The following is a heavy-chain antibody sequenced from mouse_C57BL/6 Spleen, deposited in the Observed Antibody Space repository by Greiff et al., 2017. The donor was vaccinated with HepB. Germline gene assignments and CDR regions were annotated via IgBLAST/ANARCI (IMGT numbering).Heavy chain of an antibody. CDR2: ISRGSSNT. V-gene: IGHV5-17*01. CDR1: GFTFTDYG. CDR3: ARGGYLDFDY. J-gene: IGHJ2*01. Sequence: EVQLVQSGAGLVKPGASLKLSCAASGFTFTDYGMHWVRQAPEQGLEWVGYISRGSSNTYYDDTVKGRVTMTRDKASNTLFLQMTSLRSEDTAVYYCARGGYLDFDYWGQGTTLTVSS.